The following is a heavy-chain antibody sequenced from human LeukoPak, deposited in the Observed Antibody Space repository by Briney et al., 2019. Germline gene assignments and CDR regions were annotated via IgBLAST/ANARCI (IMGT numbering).Heavy chain of an antibody. CDR3: ARAVKGYFDWLFGGGDY. V-gene: IGHV3-21*01. J-gene: IGHJ4*02. D-gene: IGHD3-9*01. Sequence: GGSLRLSCAASGFTFSSYSMNWVRQAPGKGLEWVSSISSSSSYIYYADSVEGRFTISRDNAKNSLYLQMNSLRAEDTAVYYCARAVKGYFDWLFGGGDYWGQGTLVTVSS. CDR1: GFTFSSYS. CDR2: ISSSSSYI.